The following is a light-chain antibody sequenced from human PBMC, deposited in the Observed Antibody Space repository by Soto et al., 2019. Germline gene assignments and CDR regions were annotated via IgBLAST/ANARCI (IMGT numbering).Light chain of an antibody. J-gene: IGKJ5*01. CDR2: DAS. CDR1: QSVSSY. Sequence: IGLTQSPSTLSLSPGERATLSCRASQSVSSYLAWYQQKPGQAPRLLIYDASNRATGIPARFSGSGSGTDFTLTISSLEPEDFAVYYCQQRSNWPPITFGQGTRLETK. V-gene: IGKV3-11*01. CDR3: QQRSNWPPIT.